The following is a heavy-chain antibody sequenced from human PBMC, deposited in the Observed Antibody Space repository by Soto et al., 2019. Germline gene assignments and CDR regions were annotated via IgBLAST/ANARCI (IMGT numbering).Heavy chain of an antibody. CDR3: AKWGSGTYYQGKGL. V-gene: IGHV3-23*01. Sequence: EVQLLESGGGLVQPGGSLRLSCAASGFTFSSYAMSWVRQAPGKGLEWVSGISASGSSTYYADSVKGRFTISRDNSKNTLYLQMNSLRAEDTAVDYCAKWGSGTYYQGKGLWGQGTLVTVSS. D-gene: IGHD3-10*01. CDR1: GFTFSSYA. J-gene: IGHJ4*02. CDR2: ISASGSST.